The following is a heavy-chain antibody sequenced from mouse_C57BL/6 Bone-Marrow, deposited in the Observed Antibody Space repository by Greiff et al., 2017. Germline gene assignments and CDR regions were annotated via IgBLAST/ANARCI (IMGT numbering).Heavy chain of an antibody. CDR3: ARILLYYYGEYYAMDY. CDR2: IYPRSGNT. D-gene: IGHD1-1*01. Sequence: VQLQQSGAELARPGASVKLSCKASGYTFTSYGISWVKQRTGQGLEWIGEIYPRSGNTYYNEKFKGKATLTADKSSSTAYMELRSLTSEDSAVYFCARILLYYYGEYYAMDYWGQGTSVTVSS. V-gene: IGHV1-81*01. CDR1: GYTFTSYG. J-gene: IGHJ4*01.